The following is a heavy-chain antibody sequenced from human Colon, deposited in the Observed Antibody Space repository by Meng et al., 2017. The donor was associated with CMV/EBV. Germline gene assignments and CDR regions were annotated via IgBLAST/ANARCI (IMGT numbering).Heavy chain of an antibody. CDR1: GFTFNSYW. CDR3: ARDVVVPAAISYYYYGMDV. Sequence: GESLKISCGTSGFTFNSYWMHWVRQAPGKGLVWVSRVNSDGNNTSYADSVKGRFTISRDNAKNTLYLQMNSLRAEDTAVYYCARDVVVPAAISYYYYGMDVWGQGTTVTVSS. J-gene: IGHJ6*02. V-gene: IGHV3-74*01. CDR2: VNSDGNNT. D-gene: IGHD2-2*01.